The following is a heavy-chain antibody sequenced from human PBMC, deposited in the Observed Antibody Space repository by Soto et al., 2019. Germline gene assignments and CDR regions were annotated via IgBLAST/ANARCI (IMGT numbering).Heavy chain of an antibody. V-gene: IGHV3-23*01. CDR2: ISGSGGST. CDR3: AKDADSSGWSASFGKYYYYGMDV. Sequence: EVQLLESGGGLVQPGGSLRLSCAASGFTFSSYAMSWVRQAPGKGLEWVSAISGSGGSTYYADSVKGRFTISRDNSKNTLYLQMNSLSAEDTAVYYCAKDADSSGWSASFGKYYYYGMDVWGQGTTVTVSS. CDR1: GFTFSSYA. D-gene: IGHD6-19*01. J-gene: IGHJ6*02.